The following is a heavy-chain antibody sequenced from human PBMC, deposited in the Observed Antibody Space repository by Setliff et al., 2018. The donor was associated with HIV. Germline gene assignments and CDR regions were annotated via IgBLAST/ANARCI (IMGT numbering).Heavy chain of an antibody. CDR2: ISHSGNT. J-gene: IGHJ4*02. CDR1: GDSINTHY. V-gene: IGHV4-59*11. Sequence: PSETLSLTCTVSGDSINTHYWSWIRQPPGKGLEWIGCISHSGNTNFNPSLNSRVTISLDTSKNQFSLRLTSLTAADTAIYYCARSQPDTIFGVVIFDYWGQGKMVTVSS. CDR3: ARSQPDTIFGVVIFDY. D-gene: IGHD3-3*01.